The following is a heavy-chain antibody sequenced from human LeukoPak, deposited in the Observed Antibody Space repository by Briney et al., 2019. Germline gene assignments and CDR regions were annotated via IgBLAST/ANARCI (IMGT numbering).Heavy chain of an antibody. J-gene: IGHJ6*02. D-gene: IGHD3-22*01. CDR2: MNPNSGNT. V-gene: IGHV1-8*01. Sequence: ASVKVSCKASKYTFTSYDINWVRQATGQGLEWMGWMNPNSGNTGYAQKFQGRVTMTRNTSISTAYMELSSLRSEDTAVYYCAREFLGEKYYYDSSGNYDYYYYGMDVWGQGTTVTVSS. CDR1: KYTFTSYD. CDR3: AREFLGEKYYYDSSGNYDYYYYGMDV.